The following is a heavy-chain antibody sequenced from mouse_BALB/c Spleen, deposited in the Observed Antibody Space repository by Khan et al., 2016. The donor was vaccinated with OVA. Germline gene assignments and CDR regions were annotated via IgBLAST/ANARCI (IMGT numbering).Heavy chain of an antibody. CDR2: IDPPTGNT. J-gene: IGHJ2*01. V-gene: IGHV14-3*02. CDR1: GLNIKDTY. Sequence: EVQLQESGAELVKSGATVKLSCTASGLNIKDTYMHWRTQWPEQGPERIARIDPPTGNTKYDPNFQGKATITADTSSNTAYLQPSSRTSGESAASYCGRMARRWGQGTALTVSS. CDR3: GRMARR.